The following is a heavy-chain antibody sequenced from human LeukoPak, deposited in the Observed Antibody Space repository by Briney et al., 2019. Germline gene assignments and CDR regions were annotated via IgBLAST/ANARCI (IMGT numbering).Heavy chain of an antibody. CDR3: ARNGIAVATDFDY. D-gene: IGHD6-19*01. CDR1: GFTFSSYG. CDR2: IWYDGSNK. Sequence: PGGSLRLSCAASGFTFSSYGMHWVRQAPGKGLEWVAVIWYDGSNKYYADSVKGRFTISRDNSENTLYLQMNSLRAEDTAVYYCARNGIAVATDFDYWGQGTLVTVSS. V-gene: IGHV3-33*01. J-gene: IGHJ4*02.